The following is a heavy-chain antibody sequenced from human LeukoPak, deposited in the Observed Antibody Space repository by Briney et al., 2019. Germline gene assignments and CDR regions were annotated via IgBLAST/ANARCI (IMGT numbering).Heavy chain of an antibody. V-gene: IGHV4-31*03. CDR2: IYYSGSS. Sequence: SETLSLTCTVSGGSINNGGYYWSWIRQHPGKGLEWIGYIYYSGSSYYNPSLRSRVTISVDTSKNQFSLDVNPVTGADSAVYYCARWALKSAFDLWGQGTTVTVAS. CDR3: ARWALKSAFDL. J-gene: IGHJ3*01. CDR1: GGSINNGGYY.